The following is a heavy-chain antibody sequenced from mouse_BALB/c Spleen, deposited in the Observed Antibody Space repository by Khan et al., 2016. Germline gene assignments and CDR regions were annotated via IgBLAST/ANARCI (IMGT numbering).Heavy chain of an antibody. CDR1: GCDFSRYW. D-gene: IGHD1-1*01. CDR3: AKAGYYGYLVN. CDR2: INPDSSTI. Sequence: EVQLQESGGGLVQPGGSLKLSCAATGCDFSRYWMSWVRQAPGKGLEWLGAINPDSSTINYTPSLKDKFIISRDNAKNTLYLQMRKERSEVTVLHYCAKAGYYGYLVNWGRGTQVTVSA. J-gene: IGHJ3*01. V-gene: IGHV4-1*02.